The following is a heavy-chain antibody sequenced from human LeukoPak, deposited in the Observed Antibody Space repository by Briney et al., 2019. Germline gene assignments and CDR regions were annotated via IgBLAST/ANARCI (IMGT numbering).Heavy chain of an antibody. CDR3: AKETPFYYFDY. CDR1: GFTFSSYG. Sequence: GGSLRLSCAASGFTFSSYGMHWVRQAPGKGLEWVAFIRYDGSNKNYADSVKGRFTISRDNSKNTLYLQMNSLRAEDTAVYYCAKETPFYYFDYWGKGTLVTVSS. CDR2: IRYDGSNK. J-gene: IGHJ4*02. V-gene: IGHV3-30*02.